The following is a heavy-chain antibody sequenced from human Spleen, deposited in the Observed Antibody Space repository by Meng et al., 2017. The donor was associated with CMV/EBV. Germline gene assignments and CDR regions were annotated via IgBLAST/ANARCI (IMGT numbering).Heavy chain of an antibody. CDR2: IYYSGST. V-gene: IGHV4-61*01. Sequence: ESLKISCTVSGDSVSSGSYYWSWIRQPPGKGLEWIGYIYYSGSTNYNPSLKSRVTISVDTSKNQFSLKLSSVTAADTAVYYCARVLRGPKPAYYYYGMDVWGQGTTVTVSS. CDR3: ARVLRGPKPAYYYYGMDV. J-gene: IGHJ6*02. CDR1: GDSVSSGSYY.